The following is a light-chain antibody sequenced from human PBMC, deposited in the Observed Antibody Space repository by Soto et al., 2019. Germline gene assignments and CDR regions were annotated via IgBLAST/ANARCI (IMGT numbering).Light chain of an antibody. Sequence: DIQMTQSPSTLSASVGDTVTVTCRASQSFIGWLAWYQQKPGEAPKLLIYDASTLESGVPSRFSGSGSETEFTLTISRLQPDDFATYFCHSRAFGQGTRLEIK. CDR1: QSFIGW. V-gene: IGKV1-5*01. CDR3: HSRA. CDR2: DAS. J-gene: IGKJ5*01.